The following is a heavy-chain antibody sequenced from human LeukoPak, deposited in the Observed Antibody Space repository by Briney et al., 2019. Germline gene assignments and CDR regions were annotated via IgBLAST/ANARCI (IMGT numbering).Heavy chain of an antibody. CDR1: GGPISSGSYY. CDR3: ARDEGATYNPLFDY. CDR2: IYTSGST. Sequence: PSQTLSLTCTVSGGPISSGSYYWCWIRQPAGKGLEWIGRIYTSGSTNYNPSLKSRVTISVDTSKNQFSLKLSSVTAADTAVYYCARDEGATYNPLFDYWGRGTLVTVSS. D-gene: IGHD1-26*01. J-gene: IGHJ4*02. V-gene: IGHV4-61*02.